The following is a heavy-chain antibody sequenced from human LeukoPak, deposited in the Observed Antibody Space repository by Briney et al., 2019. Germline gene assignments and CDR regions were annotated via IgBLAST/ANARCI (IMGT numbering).Heavy chain of an antibody. CDR2: IYTTRST. CDR3: ARVTGSVAAFV. D-gene: IGHD2-15*01. CDR1: GDSITSGSSY. Sequence: SQTLSLTCTVSGDSITSGSSYWSWIRPPAGKGLEWIGRIYTTRSTNYNPFLKRRATISADTSKNQFSLKLTSVTAADAAVYYCARVTGSVAAFVWGQGTRVTVSS. J-gene: IGHJ3*01. V-gene: IGHV4-61*02.